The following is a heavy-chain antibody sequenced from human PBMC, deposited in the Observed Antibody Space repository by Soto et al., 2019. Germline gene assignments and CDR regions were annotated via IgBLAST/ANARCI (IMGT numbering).Heavy chain of an antibody. CDR1: GGSIYTGDYY. D-gene: IGHD3-10*01. J-gene: IGHJ4*02. CDR2: IYYTRST. V-gene: IGHV4-31*03. Sequence: QVQLQESGPGLVKPSQTLSLTCTVSGGSIYTGDYYWSWIRQHPGSRPEWIGYIYYTRSTYHNPSLKRRLTISVDTSEHQFSLKLTSVTAADTAVYYCARLISGSYYGLIRDWGQGTLVTVSS. CDR3: ARLISGSYYGLIRD.